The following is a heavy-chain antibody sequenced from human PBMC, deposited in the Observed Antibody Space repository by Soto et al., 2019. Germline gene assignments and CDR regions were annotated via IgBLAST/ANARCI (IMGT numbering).Heavy chain of an antibody. CDR3: AKGVRWSYYFDY. V-gene: IGHV3-30*18. Sequence: SLRLSCAASGFTFSSYGMHWVRQAPGKGLEWVAVISYDGSNKYYADPVKGRFTISRDNSKNTLYLQMNSLRAEDTAVYYCAKGVRWSYYFDYWGQGTLVTVSS. CDR1: GFTFSSYG. D-gene: IGHD2-8*01. CDR2: ISYDGSNK. J-gene: IGHJ4*02.